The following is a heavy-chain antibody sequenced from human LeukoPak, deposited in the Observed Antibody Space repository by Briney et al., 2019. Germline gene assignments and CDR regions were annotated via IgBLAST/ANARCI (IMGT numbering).Heavy chain of an antibody. D-gene: IGHD5-18*01. CDR3: ARGYSAGYYFDY. V-gene: IGHV1-69*06. Sequence: SVKVSCKASGGTFSSYAISWVRQAPGQGLEWMGGIIPIFGTANYAQKFQGRVTITADKCTSTAYMELSSLRSEDTAVYYCARGYSAGYYFDYWGQGTLVTASS. J-gene: IGHJ4*02. CDR1: GGTFSSYA. CDR2: IIPIFGTA.